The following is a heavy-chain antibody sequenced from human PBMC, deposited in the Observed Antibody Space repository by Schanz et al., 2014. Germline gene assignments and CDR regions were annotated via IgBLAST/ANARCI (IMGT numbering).Heavy chain of an antibody. J-gene: IGHJ3*02. D-gene: IGHD1-20*01. Sequence: ESGGGLVEPGGSLRLSCSGSGFTFSEVYMSWVRQAPGKGLEWVGRIENNANGATTGYAAPVKGRFTVSRDDSRNTLYLQMNTLRTDDTALYYCTTFNNRDALYIWGQGTMVSVSS. CDR2: IENNANGATT. V-gene: IGHV3-15*04. CDR1: GFTFSEVY. CDR3: TTFNNRDALYI.